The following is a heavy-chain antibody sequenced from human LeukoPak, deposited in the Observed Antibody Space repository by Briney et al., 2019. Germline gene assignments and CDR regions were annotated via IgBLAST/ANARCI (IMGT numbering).Heavy chain of an antibody. D-gene: IGHD6-6*01. CDR3: ARGGDVAPRPFDY. V-gene: IGHV1-2*02. CDR1: GYTFTDYY. J-gene: IGHJ4*02. CDR2: INPNSGVT. Sequence: ASVKVSCKASGYTFTDYYIHWVRQAPGQGLELMGWINPNSGVTNYAQQFQGRVTTTRDTSISTAYMELSRLRPDDTAVYYCARGGDVAPRPFDYWGQGTLVTVSS.